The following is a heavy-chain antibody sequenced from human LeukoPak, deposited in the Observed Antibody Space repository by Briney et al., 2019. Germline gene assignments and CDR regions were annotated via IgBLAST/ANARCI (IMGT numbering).Heavy chain of an antibody. CDR1: GYTFTDYY. Sequence: ASVKVSCKASGYTFTDYYMHWVRQAPGQGLEWMGWINPDSGGTNYAQNLQGRVTTTRDTSISTAYMDLSRLRYDDTAVYYCARGFSYLDNWGQGTLVTVSS. CDR3: ARGFSYLDN. J-gene: IGHJ4*02. D-gene: IGHD2/OR15-2a*01. CDR2: INPDSGGT. V-gene: IGHV1-2*02.